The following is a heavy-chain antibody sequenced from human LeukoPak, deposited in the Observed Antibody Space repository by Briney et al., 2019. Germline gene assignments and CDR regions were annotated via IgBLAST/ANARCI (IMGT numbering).Heavy chain of an antibody. CDR3: ARGRITIVRGVIIVYYFDY. CDR2: INHIGST. D-gene: IGHD3-10*01. CDR1: GGSFSGYY. J-gene: IGHJ4*02. V-gene: IGHV4-34*01. Sequence: SGTLCLTCAVYGGSFSGYYWSWIRQPPGKGLEWIGEINHIGSTNYNPSLKSRVTISVDTSKNQFSLKLSSVTAADTAVYYCARGRITIVRGVIIVYYFDYWGQGTLVTVSA.